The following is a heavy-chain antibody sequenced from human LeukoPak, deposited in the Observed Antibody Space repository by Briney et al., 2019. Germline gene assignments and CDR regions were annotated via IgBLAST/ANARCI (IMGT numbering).Heavy chain of an antibody. Sequence: GASVKVSCKSSGYTFTSYYMHWVRQPAGQGLDGMGIINPSGCSKSYAQKYQGRVTITSDTSTSTVYMELSSLRSEDTAVYYCARADTAKGGVSYYYYYMDVWGKGTTVTISS. V-gene: IGHV1-46*01. CDR2: INPSGCSK. J-gene: IGHJ6*03. CDR3: ARADTAKGGVSYYYYYMDV. CDR1: GYTFTSYY. D-gene: IGHD5-18*01.